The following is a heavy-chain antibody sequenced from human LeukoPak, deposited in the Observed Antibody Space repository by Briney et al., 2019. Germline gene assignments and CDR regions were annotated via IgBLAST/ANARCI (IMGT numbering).Heavy chain of an antibody. CDR3: ARTLAKDGYNSYFDY. CDR2: ISAYNGNT. Sequence: ASVKVFCKASGYTFTSYGISWVRQAPGQGLEWMGWISAYNGNTNYAQKLQGRVTMTTDTSTSTAYMELRSLRSDDTAVYYCARTLAKDGYNSYFDYWGQGTLVTVSS. V-gene: IGHV1-18*01. D-gene: IGHD5-24*01. J-gene: IGHJ4*02. CDR1: GYTFTSYG.